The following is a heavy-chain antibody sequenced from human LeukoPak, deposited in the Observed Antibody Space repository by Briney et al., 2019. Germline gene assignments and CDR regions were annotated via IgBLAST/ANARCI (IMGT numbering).Heavy chain of an antibody. CDR2: IIPILGIA. V-gene: IGHV1-69*04. D-gene: IGHD2-15*01. CDR3: ASFPHHYCSGGSCPFDY. J-gene: IGHJ4*02. CDR1: GGTFSSYA. Sequence: GASVKVSCKASGGTFSSYAISWVRQAPGQGLEWMGRIIPILGIANYAQKFQGRVTITADKSTSTAYMELSSLRSEDTAVYYCASFPHHYCSGGSCPFDYWGQGTLVTVSS.